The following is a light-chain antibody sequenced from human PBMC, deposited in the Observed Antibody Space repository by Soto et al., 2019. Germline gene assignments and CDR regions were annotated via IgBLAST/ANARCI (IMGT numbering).Light chain of an antibody. J-gene: IGKJ2*03. CDR3: QQSYSTPYS. Sequence: IQLTQSPSSLSASVGDRVTITCRASQGISSYLAWYQQKPGKAPKLLIYAASTLQSGVPSRFSGSGSGTDFTLTISSLQPEDVATYYCQQSYSTPYSFGQGTKVDIK. V-gene: IGKV1-27*01. CDR1: QGISSY. CDR2: AAS.